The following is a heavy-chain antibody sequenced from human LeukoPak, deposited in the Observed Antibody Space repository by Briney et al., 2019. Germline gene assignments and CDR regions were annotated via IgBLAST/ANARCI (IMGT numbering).Heavy chain of an antibody. CDR2: VSGSGSTV. Sequence: GGSLRLSCAASVFTFGDHIMNWVRQLPGKRLEWVAYVSGSGSTVYYADSVKGRFTVSRDNGKSSLYLQMNSLRVEDTALYYCVRQFASWGQGTLVTVSS. V-gene: IGHV3-48*01. CDR3: VRQFAS. CDR1: VFTFGDHI. J-gene: IGHJ4*02.